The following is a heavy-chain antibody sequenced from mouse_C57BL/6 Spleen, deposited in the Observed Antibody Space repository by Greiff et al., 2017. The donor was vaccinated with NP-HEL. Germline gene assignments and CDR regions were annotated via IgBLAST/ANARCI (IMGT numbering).Heavy chain of an antibody. J-gene: IGHJ2*01. Sequence: VQLKESGAELVKPGASVKLSCTASGFNIKDYYMHWVKQRTEQGLEWIGRIDPEDGETKYAPKFQGKATITADTSSNTAYLQLSSLTSEDTAVYYCASTPYGSSYGYFDYWGQGTTLTVSS. CDR1: GFNIKDYY. D-gene: IGHD1-1*01. CDR2: IDPEDGET. CDR3: ASTPYGSSYGYFDY. V-gene: IGHV14-2*01.